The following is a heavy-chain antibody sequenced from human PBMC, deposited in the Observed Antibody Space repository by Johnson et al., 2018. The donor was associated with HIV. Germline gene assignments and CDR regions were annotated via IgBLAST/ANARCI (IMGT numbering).Heavy chain of an antibody. J-gene: IGHJ3*02. V-gene: IGHV3-11*01. CDR3: AKAFYDSSGYGACDI. CDR2: IPAGGRTL. D-gene: IGHD3-22*01. CDR1: GFTFSDYY. Sequence: QVQLVESGGGLVKPGGSLRLSCAASGFTFSDYYMSWIRQAPGKGLEWVSTIPAGGRTLYYGDSVKGRFTISRDNAKHSLYLQMNSLRAEDTALFYCAKAFYDSSGYGACDIWGQGKMVTVSS.